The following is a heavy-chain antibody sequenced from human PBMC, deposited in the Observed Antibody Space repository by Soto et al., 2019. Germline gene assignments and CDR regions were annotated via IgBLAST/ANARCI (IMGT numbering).Heavy chain of an antibody. D-gene: IGHD1-7*01. CDR1: GGTFSSYA. CDR3: ARDLNGNCVGGTGECGFDP. Sequence: QVQLVQSGAEVKKPGSSVKVSCKASGGTFSSYAISWVRQAPGQGLEWMGGIIPIFGTANYAQKFQGRVTITADESTSTAYMGLSSLRSEDTAVYYCARDLNGNCVGGTGECGFDPWGQGTLVTVSS. CDR2: IIPIFGTA. V-gene: IGHV1-69*01. J-gene: IGHJ5*02.